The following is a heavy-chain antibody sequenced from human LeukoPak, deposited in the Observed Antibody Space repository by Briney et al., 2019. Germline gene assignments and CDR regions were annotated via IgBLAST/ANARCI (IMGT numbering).Heavy chain of an antibody. D-gene: IGHD6-13*01. CDR2: INQDGSVK. J-gene: IGHJ4*02. CDR3: ARDPGSSSFEY. V-gene: IGHV3-7*01. CDR1: TFTFSSYW. Sequence: GGSLRLSCAASTFTFSSYWMSWVRQAPGEGLEFVANINQDGSVKNYVGSVKGRFTISRDNAKSSLYLQKNSRRADDTAVYYCARDPGSSSFEYWGQGNLVNVSS.